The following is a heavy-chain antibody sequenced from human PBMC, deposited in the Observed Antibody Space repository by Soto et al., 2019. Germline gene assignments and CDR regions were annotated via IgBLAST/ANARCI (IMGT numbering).Heavy chain of an antibody. V-gene: IGHV4-59*01. CDR2: IYYSGST. D-gene: IGHD3-22*01. CDR1: GGSISSYY. Sequence: QVQLQESGPGLVKPSETLSLTCTVSGGSISSYYWSWIRQPPGQGLEWIGYIYYSGSTNYNPSLKSRVTISVDTSKNQFSLKLSSVTAADTAVYYCARHDPPYYYDSSGGRYFDLWGRGTLVTVSS. CDR3: ARHDPPYYYDSSGGRYFDL. J-gene: IGHJ2*01.